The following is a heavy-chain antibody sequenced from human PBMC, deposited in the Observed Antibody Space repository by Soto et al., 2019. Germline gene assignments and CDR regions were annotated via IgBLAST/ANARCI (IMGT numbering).Heavy chain of an antibody. D-gene: IGHD2-15*01. CDR2: IYPGDSDT. Sequence: GESLKISCKGSGYNLTSHWIGWVRQMPGKGLECMGIIYPGDSDTRYSPSFQGQVTISADKSISTAYLQWSSLKASDTAVYYCARGGNVVVLAAYDYWGQGTQVTVSS. CDR1: GYNLTSHW. CDR3: ARGGNVVVLAAYDY. V-gene: IGHV5-51*01. J-gene: IGHJ4*02.